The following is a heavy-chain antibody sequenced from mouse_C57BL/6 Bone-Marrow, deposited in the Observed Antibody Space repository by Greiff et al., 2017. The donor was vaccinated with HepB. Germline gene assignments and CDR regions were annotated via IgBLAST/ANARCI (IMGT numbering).Heavy chain of an antibody. CDR2: IDPSDSYT. D-gene: IGHD2-1*01. CDR1: GYTFTSYW. CDR3: ARREIYYGPYYYAMDY. J-gene: IGHJ4*01. V-gene: IGHV1-69*01. Sequence: VQLQQPGAELVMPGASVKLSCKASGYTFTSYWMHWVKQRPGQGLEWIGEIDPSDSYTNYNQKFKGKSTLTVDKASSTAYMQLSSLTSEDSAVYYCARREIYYGPYYYAMDYWGQVTSVTVSS.